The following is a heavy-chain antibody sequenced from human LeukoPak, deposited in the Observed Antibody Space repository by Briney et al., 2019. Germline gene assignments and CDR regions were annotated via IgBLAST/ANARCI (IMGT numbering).Heavy chain of an antibody. Sequence: GGTLRLSCAASGLTFSSHGMNWVRQAPGKGLEWVSGISPNGVITYYADSVKGRFTISRDNSKGTVSLQMNSLRPEDTAVYYCAKDDAWLQYGDWGRGTLVTVSS. V-gene: IGHV3-23*01. D-gene: IGHD5-24*01. CDR3: AKDDAWLQYGD. CDR1: GLTFSSHG. CDR2: ISPNGVIT. J-gene: IGHJ4*02.